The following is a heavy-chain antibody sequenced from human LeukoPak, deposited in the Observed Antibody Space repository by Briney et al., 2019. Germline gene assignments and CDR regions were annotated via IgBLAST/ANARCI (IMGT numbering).Heavy chain of an antibody. Sequence: GASVKVSCKASGGTFSSYAISWVRQAPGQGLEWMGGIIPIFGTANYAQKFQGRVTITADESTSTAYMELSSLRSEDTAVYYCARDNYYDSSGYYDYFDYWGQGTLVTVSS. CDR1: GGTFSSYA. D-gene: IGHD3-22*01. CDR3: ARDNYYDSSGYYDYFDY. CDR2: IIPIFGTA. J-gene: IGHJ4*02. V-gene: IGHV1-69*13.